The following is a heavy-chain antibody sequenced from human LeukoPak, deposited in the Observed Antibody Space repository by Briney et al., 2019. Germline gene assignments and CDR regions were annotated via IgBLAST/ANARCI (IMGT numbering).Heavy chain of an antibody. D-gene: IGHD1-7*01. J-gene: IGHJ4*02. CDR3: ARDKGNYDYFDY. CDR2: IYTSGST. CDR1: GGSISSGSYY. V-gene: IGHV4-61*02. Sequence: SETLSLPCTVSGGSISSGSYYWSWIRQPAGKGLEWIGRIYTSGSTKYNPSLKSRVTISVDTSKNQFSLKLSSVTAADTAVYYCARDKGNYDYFDYWGQGTLVTVSS.